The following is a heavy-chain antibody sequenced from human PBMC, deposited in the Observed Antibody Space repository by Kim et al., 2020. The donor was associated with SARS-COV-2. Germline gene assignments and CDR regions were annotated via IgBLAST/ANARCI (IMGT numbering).Heavy chain of an antibody. D-gene: IGHD2-21*01. Sequence: GGSLRLSCAASGFTFDDYAMHWVRQAPGKGLEWVSGISWNSGSIGYADSVKGRFTISRDNAKNSLYLQMNSLRAEDTALYYCAKDANGLRAFDIWGQGTMVTVSS. V-gene: IGHV3-9*01. J-gene: IGHJ3*02. CDR2: ISWNSGSI. CDR3: AKDANGLRAFDI. CDR1: GFTFDDYA.